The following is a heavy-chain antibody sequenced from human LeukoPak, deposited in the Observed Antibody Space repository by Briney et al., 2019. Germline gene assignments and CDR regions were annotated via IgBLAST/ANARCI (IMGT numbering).Heavy chain of an antibody. CDR3: ARDYGSGSYYAFDI. CDR1: GGSISSGSYY. J-gene: IGHJ3*02. Sequence: SETLSLTCTVSGGSISSGSYYWSWIRQPAGKGLEWIGRIYTSGSTNYNPSLKSRVTISVDTSKNQFSLKLSSVTAADTAVYYCARDYGSGSYYAFDIWGQGAMVTVSS. CDR2: IYTSGST. D-gene: IGHD3-10*01. V-gene: IGHV4-61*02.